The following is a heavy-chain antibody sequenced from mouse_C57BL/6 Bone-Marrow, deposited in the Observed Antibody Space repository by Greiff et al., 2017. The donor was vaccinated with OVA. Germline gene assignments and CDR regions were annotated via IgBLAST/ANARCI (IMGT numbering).Heavy chain of an antibody. CDR1: GYTFTSYG. J-gene: IGHJ2*01. D-gene: IGHD2-3*01. CDR3: ARWGDGYHGGY. V-gene: IGHV1-81*01. CDR2: IYPRSGNT. Sequence: VQVVESGAELARPGASVKLSCKASGYTFTSYGISWVKQRTGQGLEWIGEIYPRSGNTYYNEKFKGKATLTADKSSSTAYMELRSLTSEDSAVYFCARWGDGYHGGYWGQGTTLTVSS.